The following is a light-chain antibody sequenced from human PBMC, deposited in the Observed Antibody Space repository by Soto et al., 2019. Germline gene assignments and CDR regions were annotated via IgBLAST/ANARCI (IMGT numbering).Light chain of an antibody. CDR3: QLYNSYALA. CDR1: QSITTW. CDR2: KAS. V-gene: IGKV1-5*03. Sequence: DIQMTQSPSTLSASVGDSVTITCRASQSITTWLAWYQQKPGKAPKLLIQKASTLESGVPSRFSGSGFGTEFTLTINSLQPDDFATYYCQLYNSYALAFGGGTKVDIK. J-gene: IGKJ4*01.